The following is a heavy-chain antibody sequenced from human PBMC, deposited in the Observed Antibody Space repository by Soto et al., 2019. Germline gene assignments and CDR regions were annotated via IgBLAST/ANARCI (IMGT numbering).Heavy chain of an antibody. CDR2: ISHGGNEK. CDR3: AKVSSDRGYYYFAMDV. J-gene: IGHJ6*02. CDR1: GFIFSSYA. D-gene: IGHD3-10*01. Sequence: QVQLLESGGGVVQPGRSLRLYCAASGFIFSSYAMHWVRQAPGKGLEWVAVISHGGNEKYYADSVEGRFTISRDNSKNMFYLQMNGLRPEDTAVYYCAKVSSDRGYYYFAMDVWGQGTTVTVSS. V-gene: IGHV3-30*18.